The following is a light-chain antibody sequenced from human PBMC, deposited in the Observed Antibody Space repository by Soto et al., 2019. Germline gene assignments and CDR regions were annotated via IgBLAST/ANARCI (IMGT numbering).Light chain of an antibody. CDR3: LQYHNLWA. CDR1: QNIYSN. CDR2: RAS. J-gene: IGKJ1*01. Sequence: IVMTQSPSTLSVSTGERATLSCRASQNIYSNIAWYQQRPGQAPRLLIYRASTRAPGVPARFSGSGSGTEFTLTISSLQPEDFTVYSCLQYHNLWAFGQGTKVDI. V-gene: IGKV3-15*01.